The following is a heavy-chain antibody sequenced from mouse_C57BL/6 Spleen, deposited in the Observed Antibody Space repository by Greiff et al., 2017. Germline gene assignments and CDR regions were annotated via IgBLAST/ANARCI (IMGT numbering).Heavy chain of an antibody. J-gene: IGHJ3*01. CDR1: GSAFSSYW. Sequence: QVQLQQSGAELVKPGASVKISCKASGSAFSSYWMNWVKQRPGKGLEWIGQIYPGDGDTHYNGKFNGKATLTADKSSSTAYMQLDSLTSEDSAVYFGARWYYSSEESWFAYWGQGTLVTVSA. CDR3: ARWYYSSEESWFAY. V-gene: IGHV1-80*01. D-gene: IGHD1-1*01. CDR2: IYPGDGDT.